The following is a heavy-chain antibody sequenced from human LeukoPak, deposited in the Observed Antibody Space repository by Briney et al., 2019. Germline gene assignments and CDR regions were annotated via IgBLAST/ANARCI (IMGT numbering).Heavy chain of an antibody. V-gene: IGHV4-59*01. CDR2: IYYSGST. CDR3: ARDRDYGDYRDAFDI. D-gene: IGHD4-17*01. J-gene: IGHJ3*02. Sequence: SETLSLTCTVSGGSISSYYWSWIRQPPGKGLEWIGYIYYSGSTNYNPSLKSRVTISVDTSKNQFSLKLSSVTAADTAVYYCARDRDYGDYRDAFDIWGQGTMVTVSS. CDR1: GGSISSYY.